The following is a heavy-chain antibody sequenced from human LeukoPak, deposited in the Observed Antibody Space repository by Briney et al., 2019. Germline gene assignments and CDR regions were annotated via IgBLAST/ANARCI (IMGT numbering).Heavy chain of an antibody. CDR2: IWYDGSNK. D-gene: IGHD3-22*01. Sequence: GRSLRLSCAASGFTFSSYGMHWVRQAPGKGLEWVAVIWYDGSNKYHADSVKGRFTISRDNSKNTLYLQMNSLRAEDTAVYYCARGLHDSSGYYLPPLDYWGQGTLVTASS. V-gene: IGHV3-33*01. CDR1: GFTFSSYG. J-gene: IGHJ4*02. CDR3: ARGLHDSSGYYLPPLDY.